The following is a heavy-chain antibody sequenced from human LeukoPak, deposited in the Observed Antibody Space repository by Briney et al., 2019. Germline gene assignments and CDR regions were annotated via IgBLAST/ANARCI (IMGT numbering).Heavy chain of an antibody. J-gene: IGHJ4*02. CDR1: GFDVSSNY. V-gene: IGHV3-53*01. CDR2: LYGGDRK. CDR3: ARAQYYYDSGAYGPDY. Sequence: GGSLRLSCAASGFDVSSNYMSWVRQAPGKGPEWVSVLYGGDRKYYEDSVKGRFTISADKSSNTLYFQMNSLRAEDTAVYYCARAQYYYDSGAYGPDYWGQGTQVTVSS. D-gene: IGHD3-22*01.